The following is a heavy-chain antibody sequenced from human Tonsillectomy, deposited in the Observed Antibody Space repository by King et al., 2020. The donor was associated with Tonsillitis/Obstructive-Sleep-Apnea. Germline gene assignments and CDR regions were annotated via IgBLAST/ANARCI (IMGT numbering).Heavy chain of an antibody. CDR1: GFTVSSNY. D-gene: IGHD4-23*01. CDR3: ASTGTVVTSWGLFDY. J-gene: IGHJ4*02. V-gene: IGHV3-66*01. CDR2: IYSGGST. Sequence: VQLVESGGGLVQPGGSLRLSCAASGFTVSSNYMSWVRQAPGKGLEWVSVIYSGGSTYYADSVKGRFTISRDNSKNTLYLQMNSLRAEDTAVYYCASTGTVVTSWGLFDYWGQGTLVTVSS.